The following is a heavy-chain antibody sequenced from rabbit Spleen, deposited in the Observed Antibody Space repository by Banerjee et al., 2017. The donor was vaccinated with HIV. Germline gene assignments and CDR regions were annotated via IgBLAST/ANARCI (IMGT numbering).Heavy chain of an antibody. CDR1: GFSFSSRYY. V-gene: IGHV1S40*01. D-gene: IGHD8-1*01. CDR3: ARDGAGGSYFAL. Sequence: QSLEESGGDLVKPGASLTLTCTASGFSFSSRYYMCWVRQAPGKGLEWIACIYAGSSGDTYYASWAKGRFTISNDNAQNTVFLQMTSLTVADTATYFCARDGAGGSYFALWGQGTLVTVS. CDR2: IYAGSSGDT. J-gene: IGHJ4*01.